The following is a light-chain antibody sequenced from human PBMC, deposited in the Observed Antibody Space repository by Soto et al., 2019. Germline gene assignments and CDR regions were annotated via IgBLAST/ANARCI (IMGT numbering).Light chain of an antibody. CDR3: GTWDSSLSAEVV. CDR1: SSNIGNNY. Sequence: QSASTQPPSVSAAPGQKVTISCSGSSSNIGNNYVSWYQQLPGTAPKLLIYDNNKRPSGIPDRFSGSKSGTSATLGITGLQTGDEADYYCGTWDSSLSAEVVFGGGTKLTVL. CDR2: DNN. J-gene: IGLJ2*01. V-gene: IGLV1-51*01.